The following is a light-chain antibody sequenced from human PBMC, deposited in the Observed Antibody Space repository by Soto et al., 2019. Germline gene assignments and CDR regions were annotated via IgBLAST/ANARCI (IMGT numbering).Light chain of an antibody. J-gene: IGKJ3*01. CDR1: QSVSSN. Sequence: DIVMTQSPSSLSVSPGERATLSCRASQSVSSNLAWYQQKPGQAPRLLIYGASTRATGIPARFSGSGSGTDFTLTISSLQSEDFADYYCQHYNNCYPGEVTFGRGTKVDIK. V-gene: IGKV3-15*01. CDR2: GAS. CDR3: QHYNNCYPGEVT.